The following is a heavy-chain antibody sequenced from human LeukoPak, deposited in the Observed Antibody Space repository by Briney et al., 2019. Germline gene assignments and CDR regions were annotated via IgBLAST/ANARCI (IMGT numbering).Heavy chain of an antibody. V-gene: IGHV3-23*01. D-gene: IGHD2-21*01. CDR1: GFTLSTYA. CDR3: AKAPVTSCRGAYCYPFDS. CDR2: TSSSDAGT. J-gene: IGHJ4*02. Sequence: VGSLRLSCAASGFTLSTYAMSWVRQTPGKGLEWVAATSSSDAGTYHADSVRGRFTIFRDNSKNTLYLQMNSLRAEDAAVYFCAKAPVTSCRGAYCYPFDSWGQGTLVTVSS.